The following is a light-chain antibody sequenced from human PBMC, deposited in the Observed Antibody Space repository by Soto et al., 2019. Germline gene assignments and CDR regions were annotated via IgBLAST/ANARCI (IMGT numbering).Light chain of an antibody. CDR2: DAS. CDR1: QSISSW. J-gene: IGKJ3*01. CDR3: QQYNSYPFT. Sequence: DIQMTQSPSTLSASVGDRVTITCRASQSISSWLAWYQQKPVKAPKLLIYDASSLESGVPSRFSGSGSGTEFTLTISSLQPDDFATYYCQQYNSYPFTFGPGTKVDIK. V-gene: IGKV1-5*01.